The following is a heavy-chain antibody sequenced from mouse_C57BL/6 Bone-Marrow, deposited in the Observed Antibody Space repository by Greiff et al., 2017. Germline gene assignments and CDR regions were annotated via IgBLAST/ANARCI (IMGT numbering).Heavy chain of an antibody. CDR3: ARELLLLWFAY. D-gene: IGHD2-12*01. CDR2: IYPGDGDT. J-gene: IGHJ3*01. V-gene: IGHV1-82*01. CDR1: GYAFSSSW. Sequence: QVQLQQSGPELVKPGASVKISCKASGYAFSSSWMNWVKQRPGKGLEWIGRIYPGDGDTNYNGKFKGKATLTADKSSSTAYMQLSSLTSEDSAVYFCARELLLLWFAYWGQGTLVTVSA.